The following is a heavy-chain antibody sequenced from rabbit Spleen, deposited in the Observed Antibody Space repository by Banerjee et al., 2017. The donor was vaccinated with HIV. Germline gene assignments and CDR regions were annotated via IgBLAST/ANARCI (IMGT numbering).Heavy chain of an antibody. V-gene: IGHV1S45*01. J-gene: IGHJ3*01. CDR3: ARDRARSSRYCDRLDL. CDR2: IYGGDGVST. Sequence: QEQLVESGGGLVKPGGTLTLTCKASGFSLNNNYYMCWVRQAPGKGLEWIACIYGGDGVSTAYASWAKGRFTISKTSSTTVTLQMTSLTAADTATYFCARDRARSSRYCDRLDLWGPGTLVTVS. CDR1: GFSLNNNYY.